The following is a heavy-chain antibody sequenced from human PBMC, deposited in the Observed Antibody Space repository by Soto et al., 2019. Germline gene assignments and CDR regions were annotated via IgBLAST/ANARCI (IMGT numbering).Heavy chain of an antibody. CDR2: IYYGGST. V-gene: IGHV4-30-2*01. J-gene: IGHJ4*02. CDR1: GGSISSGGYS. D-gene: IGHD3-22*01. CDR3: ARVRREYDNSGPVDY. Sequence: TSETLSLTCAVSGGSISSGGYSWNWIRQPPGKGLEWIGYIYYGGSTYYNPSLQSRVTMSVDRSRNQFSLKLNSVTAADTAVYYCARVRREYDNSGPVDYWGQGTLVTVSS.